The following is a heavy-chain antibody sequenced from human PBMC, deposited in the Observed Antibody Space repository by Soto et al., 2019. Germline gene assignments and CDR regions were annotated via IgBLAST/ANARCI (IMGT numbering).Heavy chain of an antibody. Sequence: ASVKVSCKASGYTVTIYAMDGVRQAPGQRLEWMGWINAGNGNTKYSQKFQGRVTITRHTSASPASMELSSLRSEDTAVYYSSRDPDYGDYADFDYWGQGTLVTVSS. J-gene: IGHJ4*02. CDR2: INAGNGNT. D-gene: IGHD4-17*01. CDR1: GYTVTIYA. V-gene: IGHV1-3*01. CDR3: SRDPDYGDYADFDY.